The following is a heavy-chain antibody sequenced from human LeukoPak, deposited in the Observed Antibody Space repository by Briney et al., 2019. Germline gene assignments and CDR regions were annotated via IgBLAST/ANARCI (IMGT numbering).Heavy chain of an antibody. CDR3: ARDRNDYDFWSGYSMSYFDY. CDR1: GFTFEDYD. CDR2: IKWNGGST. J-gene: IGHJ4*02. D-gene: IGHD3-3*01. Sequence: GGSLRLSCAASGFTFEDYDMNWVRQAPGKGLEWVSGIKWNGGSTGYADSVRGRFTISRDNAKNSPYLQVNSLRAEDTALYYCARDRNDYDFWSGYSMSYFDYWGQGTLVTVSS. V-gene: IGHV3-20*04.